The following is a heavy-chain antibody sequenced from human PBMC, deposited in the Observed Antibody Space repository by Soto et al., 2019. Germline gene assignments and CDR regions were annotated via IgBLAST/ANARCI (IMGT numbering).Heavy chain of an antibody. D-gene: IGHD3-10*01. V-gene: IGHV3-23*01. CDR1: GFTFSSYA. Sequence: GGSLILSCAASGFTFSSYAMSWVRQAPGKGLEWVSAISGSGGSTYYADSVKGRFTISRDNSKNTLYLQMNSLRAEDTAVYYCAKDLSPSGSYYKEDYYYYMDVWGKGTTVTVSS. CDR3: AKDLSPSGSYYKEDYYYYMDV. CDR2: ISGSGGST. J-gene: IGHJ6*03.